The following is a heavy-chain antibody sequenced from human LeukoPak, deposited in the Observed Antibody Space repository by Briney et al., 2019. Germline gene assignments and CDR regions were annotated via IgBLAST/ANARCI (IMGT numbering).Heavy chain of an antibody. CDR1: GGSINTNY. CDR2: IRSSGST. D-gene: IGHD3-10*02. CDR3: AADVPPATL. V-gene: IGHV4-59*01. Sequence: SETLSLTCTVSGGSINTNYWSWIRQPPGKGLEWIGYIRSSGSTNYNPSLKSRVTISMDTSKNKFSLQLRSVTAADSARDYCAADVPPATLWGQGTLVTVSS. J-gene: IGHJ4*02.